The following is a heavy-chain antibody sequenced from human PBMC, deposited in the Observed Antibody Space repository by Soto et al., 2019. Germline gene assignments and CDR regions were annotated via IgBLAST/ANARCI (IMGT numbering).Heavy chain of an antibody. D-gene: IGHD3-16*01. CDR1: GYIFVNYG. CDR3: VMVDNYVTTTPQDV. V-gene: IGHV1-18*01. Sequence: QVQLVQSGDEVKKPGASVKVSCKASGYIFVNYGIAWVRQAPGQGLEWMGWISPYTGNTHSATKVQGRLTMTTDTSTSTAYMELGSLTSDDTAVYYFVMVDNYVTTTPQDVWGQGTTVTVSS. CDR2: ISPYTGNT. J-gene: IGHJ6*02.